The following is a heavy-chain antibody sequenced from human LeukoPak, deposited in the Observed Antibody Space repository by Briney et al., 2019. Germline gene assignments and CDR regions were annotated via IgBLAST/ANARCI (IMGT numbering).Heavy chain of an antibody. V-gene: IGHV3-23*01. Sequence: PGGSLRLSCAASGFTFSSYAMTWVRQAPGKGLEWVSGISGSGDSTSYADSVKGRFTISRDNSKNTLYLQMHSLRAEDTAVYYCAKGERYSYGSHPGYWGQGTLVTVSS. J-gene: IGHJ4*02. CDR2: ISGSGDST. D-gene: IGHD5-18*01. CDR3: AKGERYSYGSHPGY. CDR1: GFTFSSYA.